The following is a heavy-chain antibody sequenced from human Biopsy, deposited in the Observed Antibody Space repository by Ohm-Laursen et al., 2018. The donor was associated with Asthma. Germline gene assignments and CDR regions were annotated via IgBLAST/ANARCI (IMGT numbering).Heavy chain of an antibody. J-gene: IGHJ4*02. CDR1: GGTFNYA. D-gene: IGHD3-10*01. CDR2: IIPIFGAT. V-gene: IGHV1-69*01. CDR3: ASETGHSYGSGSEYYFDY. Sequence: SSVKVSCKASGGTFNYAITWVRQAPGQGLEWMGGIIPIFGATNYAQKFKGRVTITADESSSTAYMELSSLRSEDTAVYYCASETGHSYGSGSEYYFDYWGLGTLVTVSS.